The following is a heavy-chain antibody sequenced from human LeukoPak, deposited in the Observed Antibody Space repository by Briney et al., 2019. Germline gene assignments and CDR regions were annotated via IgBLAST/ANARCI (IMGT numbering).Heavy chain of an antibody. CDR1: GFTFSSYW. Sequence: PGGSLRLSCAASGFTFSSYWMGWVRQAPGKGLEWVANIKQDGSEKYYVDSVKGRFTISRDNAKNSLYLQMNSLRAEDTAVYYCARDRAVVVVAASRWFDPWGQGTLVTVPS. V-gene: IGHV3-7*01. CDR2: IKQDGSEK. CDR3: ARDRAVVVVAASRWFDP. J-gene: IGHJ5*02. D-gene: IGHD2-15*01.